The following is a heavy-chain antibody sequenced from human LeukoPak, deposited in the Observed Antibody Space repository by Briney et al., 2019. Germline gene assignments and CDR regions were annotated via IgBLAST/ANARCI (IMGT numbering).Heavy chain of an antibody. D-gene: IGHD6-6*01. CDR1: GFKFHDYG. J-gene: IGHJ2*01. V-gene: IGHV3-9*01. Sequence: GRSLRLSCAASGFKFHDYGMHWVRQVPGEGLEWVSGITWNSDNVDYADSVKGRFTISRDNPKNSLYLQMNSLSTEDTALYYCTRGASSSPLVRNFDLWGRGTLVTVSS. CDR3: TRGASSSPLVRNFDL. CDR2: ITWNSDNV.